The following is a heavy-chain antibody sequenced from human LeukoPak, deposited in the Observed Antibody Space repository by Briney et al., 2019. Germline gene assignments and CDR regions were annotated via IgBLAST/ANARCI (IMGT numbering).Heavy chain of an antibody. J-gene: IGHJ5*02. Sequence: SVEVSCKASGGTFSSYAISWVRQAPGQGLEWMGGIIPIFGTANYAQKFQGRVTITTDESTSTAYMELSSLRSEDTAVYYCARLSLIRYQGQLLAGRGFDPWGQGTLVTVSS. CDR2: IIPIFGTA. CDR1: GGTFSSYA. V-gene: IGHV1-69*05. D-gene: IGHD2-2*01. CDR3: ARLSLIRYQGQLLAGRGFDP.